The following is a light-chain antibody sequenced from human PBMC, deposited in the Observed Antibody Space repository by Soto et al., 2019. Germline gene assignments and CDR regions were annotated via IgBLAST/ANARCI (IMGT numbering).Light chain of an antibody. CDR3: QQRRSWPPTIT. CDR1: QSVSSN. V-gene: IGKV3-11*01. Sequence: VMTQSPVSLPVTLGQPATLSCRASQSVSSNLAWYQQKPGQAPRLLIYGASTRATGIPPRFSGSGSGTDFTLTISSLEPEDFAVYYCQQRRSWPPTITFGQGTRLEIK. CDR2: GAS. J-gene: IGKJ5*01.